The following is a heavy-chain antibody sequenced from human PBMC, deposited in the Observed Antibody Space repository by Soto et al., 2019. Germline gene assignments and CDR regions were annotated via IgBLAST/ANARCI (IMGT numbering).Heavy chain of an antibody. J-gene: IGHJ4*02. CDR1: GFTFSNYA. D-gene: IGHD3-10*01. CDR3: AKSGITMVRGVIPFDY. CDR2: LNGSGGST. Sequence: PGGSLRLSCAASGFTFSNYAMTWVRQAPGKGLEWVSGLNGSGGSTSSADSVKGRFAISRDNSKNTLYLQMNSLRAEDTAVYYCAKSGITMVRGVIPFDYWGQGTLVTVSS. V-gene: IGHV3-23*01.